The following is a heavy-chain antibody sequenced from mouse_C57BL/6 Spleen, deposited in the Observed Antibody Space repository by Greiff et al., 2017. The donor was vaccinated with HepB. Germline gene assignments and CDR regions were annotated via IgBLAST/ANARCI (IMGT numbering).Heavy chain of an antibody. CDR1: GYSITSGYY. CDR2: ISYDGSN. D-gene: IGHD4-1*01. J-gene: IGHJ4*01. CDR3: ARDRDWEDYYAMDY. Sequence: DVKLQESGPGLVKPSQSLSLTCSVTGYSITSGYYWNWIRQFPGNKLEWMGYISYDGSNNYNPSLKNRISITRDTSKNQFFLKLNSVTTEDTATYYCARDRDWEDYYAMDYWGQGTSVTVSS. V-gene: IGHV3-6*01.